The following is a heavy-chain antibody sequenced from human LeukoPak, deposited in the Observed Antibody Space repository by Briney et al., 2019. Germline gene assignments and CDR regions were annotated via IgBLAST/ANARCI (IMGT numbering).Heavy chain of an antibody. CDR1: GGSISSYY. V-gene: IGHV4-59*01. CDR3: ARHEHLHYYGLWFDP. J-gene: IGHJ5*02. CDR2: IYYSGST. D-gene: IGHD3-10*01. Sequence: SETLSLTCTVSGGSISSYYWSWIRQPPGKGLEWIGYIYYSGSTYYNPSLKSRVTISVDTSKNQFSLKLNSVTAADTAVYYCARHEHLHYYGLWFDPWGQGTLVIVSS.